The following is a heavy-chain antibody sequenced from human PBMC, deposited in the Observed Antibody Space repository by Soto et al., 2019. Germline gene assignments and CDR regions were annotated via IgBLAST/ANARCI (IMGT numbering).Heavy chain of an antibody. CDR3: ARDLEQQLVLVSGFDY. D-gene: IGHD6-13*01. J-gene: IGHJ4*02. CDR2: ISYDGSNK. Sequence: QVQLVESGGGVVQPGRSLRLSCAASGFTFSSYAMHWVRQAPGKGLEWVAVISYDGSNKYYADSVKGRFTISRDNSKNTLYLQMNSLRAEDTAVYYCARDLEQQLVLVSGFDYWGQGTLVTVSS. CDR1: GFTFSSYA. V-gene: IGHV3-30-3*01.